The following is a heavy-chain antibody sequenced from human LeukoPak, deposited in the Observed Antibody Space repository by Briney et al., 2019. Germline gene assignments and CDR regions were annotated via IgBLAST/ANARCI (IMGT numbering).Heavy chain of an antibody. V-gene: IGHV1-69*05. CDR2: IIPIFGTA. CDR1: GGTFSSYA. CDR3: ARAKVLGLYNWFDP. J-gene: IGHJ5*02. Sequence: ASVKVSCKASGGTFSSYAISWVRQAPGQGLEWMGGIIPIFGTANYAQKFQGRVTITTDESTSTAYMELSSLRSEDTAMYYCARAKVLGLYNWFDPWGQGTLVTVSS.